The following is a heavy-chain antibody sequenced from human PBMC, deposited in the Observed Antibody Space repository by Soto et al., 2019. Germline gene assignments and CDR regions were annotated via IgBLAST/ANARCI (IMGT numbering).Heavy chain of an antibody. D-gene: IGHD1-26*01. Sequence: QVRLQQWGAGLLKPSETLSLTCAVYGGSFSGYYWSWIRQPPGKGLEWIGEINHSGSTNYNPSLKSRVTISVDTSKNQFSLKLSSVTAADTAVYYCARDSSLVGATPFDYWGQGTLVTVSS. J-gene: IGHJ4*02. CDR1: GGSFSGYY. CDR3: ARDSSLVGATPFDY. CDR2: INHSGST. V-gene: IGHV4-34*01.